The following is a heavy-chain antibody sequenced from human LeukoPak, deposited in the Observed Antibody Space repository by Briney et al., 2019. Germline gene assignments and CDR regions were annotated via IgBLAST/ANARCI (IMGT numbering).Heavy chain of an antibody. Sequence: PGGSLRLSCAASGFTFSSYEMNWVRQAPGKGLEWVSAISGSAGSTYYADSVKGRFTISRDNSKNTLYLQMNSLRAEDTAVYYCAKRYYYDSSGYYGAYFDYWGQGTLVTVSS. CDR2: ISGSAGST. CDR1: GFTFSSYE. V-gene: IGHV3-23*01. D-gene: IGHD3-22*01. J-gene: IGHJ4*02. CDR3: AKRYYYDSSGYYGAYFDY.